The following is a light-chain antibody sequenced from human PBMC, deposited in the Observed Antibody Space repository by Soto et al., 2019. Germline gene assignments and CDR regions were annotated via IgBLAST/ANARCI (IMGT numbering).Light chain of an antibody. Sequence: VMTQAPGTIFLSXWRGATLSXXASQTINNNVAWYQLKDGQVPRLVIYGASTRATDIPARFSGSGSGTEFTLTISSLQSEDFAEYHCQQYNNWPQTFGQGTKVDNK. CDR2: GAS. V-gene: IGKV3-15*01. CDR1: QTINNN. J-gene: IGKJ1*01. CDR3: QQYNNWPQT.